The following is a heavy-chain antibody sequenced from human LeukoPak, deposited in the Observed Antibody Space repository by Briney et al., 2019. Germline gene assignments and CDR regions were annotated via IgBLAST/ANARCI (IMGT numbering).Heavy chain of an antibody. CDR1: GGSISSYY. CDR3: ARGRRQNIVVVPAATINFDY. J-gene: IGHJ4*02. D-gene: IGHD2-2*01. Sequence: SETLSLTCTISGGSISSYYWSWIRQPPGKGLEWIGEINHSGSTNYNPSLKSRVTISVDTSKNQFSLKLSSVTAADTAVYYCARGRRQNIVVVPAATINFDYWGQGTLVTVSS. CDR2: INHSGST. V-gene: IGHV4-34*01.